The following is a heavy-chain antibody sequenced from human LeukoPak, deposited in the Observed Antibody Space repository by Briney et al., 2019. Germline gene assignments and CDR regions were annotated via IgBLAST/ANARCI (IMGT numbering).Heavy chain of an antibody. J-gene: IGHJ4*02. CDR2: INPNSGGT. D-gene: IGHD5-18*01. Sequence: ASVKVSCKASGYTFTGYYMHWVRQAPGQGLEWMGWINPNSGGTNYAQKFQGRVTMTRDTSISTAYMELSRLRSDDTAVYYCARALGYSYGYPDDYWGQGTLVTVSS. CDR1: GYTFTGYY. CDR3: ARALGYSYGYPDDY. V-gene: IGHV1-2*02.